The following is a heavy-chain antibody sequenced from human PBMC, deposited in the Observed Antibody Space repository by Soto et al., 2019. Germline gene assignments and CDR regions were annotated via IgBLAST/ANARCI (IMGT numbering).Heavy chain of an antibody. CDR1: GVTFSTYW. Sequence: PGGSLKLSCAASGVTFSTYWMHWVRQVPGKGPVWVSHINIDGSDTTYADAVKGRFTISRDNTKNTVYLQMNSLRAEVTAVYYCGRDDIGLVFDYRGLRTLVTVSS. V-gene: IGHV3-74*01. CDR3: GRDDIGLVFDY. J-gene: IGHJ4*02. CDR2: INIDGSDT. D-gene: IGHD6-13*01.